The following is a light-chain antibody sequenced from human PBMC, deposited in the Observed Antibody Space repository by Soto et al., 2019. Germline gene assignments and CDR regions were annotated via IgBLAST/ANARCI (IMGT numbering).Light chain of an antibody. CDR3: SSYTSSSIPGADV. V-gene: IGLV2-14*01. Sequence: QSALTQPASVSGSPGQSITISCTGTSSDVGGYNYVSWYQQHPGKAPKLLIFEVSYRPSGVSDRFTGSKSGNTASLTISGLQAEDEADYYCSSYTSSSIPGADVFGTGTKVTVL. J-gene: IGLJ1*01. CDR1: SSDVGGYNY. CDR2: EVS.